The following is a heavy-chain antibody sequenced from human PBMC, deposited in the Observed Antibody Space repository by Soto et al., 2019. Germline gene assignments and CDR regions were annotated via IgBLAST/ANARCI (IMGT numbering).Heavy chain of an antibody. CDR3: ARRVGDLEYSSSSGEYFQH. D-gene: IGHD6-6*01. J-gene: IGHJ1*01. V-gene: IGHV3-48*04. CDR2: ISSSSSTI. CDR1: GFTFSSYS. Sequence: GGSLRLSCAASGFTFSSYSMNWVRLAPGKGLEWVSYISSSSSTICYADSVKGRFTISRDSAKNSLYLQMNSRRAEDTAVYYCARRVGDLEYSSSSGEYFQHWGQGTLVTVSS.